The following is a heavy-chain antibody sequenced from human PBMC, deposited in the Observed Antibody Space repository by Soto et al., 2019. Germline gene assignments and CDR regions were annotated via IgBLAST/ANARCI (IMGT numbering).Heavy chain of an antibody. D-gene: IGHD2-21*02. CDR2: IDPSDSYT. Sequence: PGESLKISCRGSGYSFTSYWISWVRQMPGKGLEWMGRIDPSDSYTNYSPSFQGHVTISADTSISTAYLHWSSLKASDTAMYYCAXFPREPTAIIYYYGMDVWGQGTTVTVSS. CDR3: AXFPREPTAIIYYYGMDV. CDR1: GYSFTSYW. V-gene: IGHV5-10-1*01. J-gene: IGHJ6*02.